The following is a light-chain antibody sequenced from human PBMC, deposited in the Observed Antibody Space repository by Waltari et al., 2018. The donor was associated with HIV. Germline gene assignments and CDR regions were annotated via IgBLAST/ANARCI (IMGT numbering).Light chain of an antibody. J-gene: IGLJ3*02. V-gene: IGLV3-25*03. CDR1: ALPKQY. CDR2: KDS. Sequence: SYGLTQPPSVSVSPGQTATIPCSGDALPKQYAYWYKQKPGQAPVMVIYKDSERPSGIPERFSGSSSATTVTLTISGVQAEDEADYYCQSSDISGNYWVFGGGTKLTVL. CDR3: QSSDISGNYWV.